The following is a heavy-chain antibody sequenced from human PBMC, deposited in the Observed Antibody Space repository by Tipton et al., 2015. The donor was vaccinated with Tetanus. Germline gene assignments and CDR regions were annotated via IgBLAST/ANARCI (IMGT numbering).Heavy chain of an antibody. J-gene: IGHJ4*02. V-gene: IGHV3-7*01. CDR1: GFIFSNYW. CDR3: VREKSLAYFDY. Sequence: SLRLSCSASGFIFSNYWMSWVRQAPGKGLEWVANINRDGSDKYYVDSVRGRFTISRDEAKNTLYLQMSSLRSDDTAVYFCVREKSLAYFDYWGQGTLVAVSS. CDR2: INRDGSDK.